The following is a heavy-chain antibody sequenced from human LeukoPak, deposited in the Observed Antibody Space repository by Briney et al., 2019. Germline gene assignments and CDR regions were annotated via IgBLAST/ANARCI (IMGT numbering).Heavy chain of an antibody. CDR1: GFTFSKYA. Sequence: GGSLRLSCAASGFTFSKYAMSWVRQAPGKGLEWVSAISGSGGSTYYADSVGRFSISRDNSKNTLYFQMNSLRVEDTAVYYCARFGEFTAFDIWGQGTVVTVSS. CDR2: ISGSGGST. CDR3: ARFGEFTAFDI. D-gene: IGHD3-10*01. J-gene: IGHJ3*02. V-gene: IGHV3-23*01.